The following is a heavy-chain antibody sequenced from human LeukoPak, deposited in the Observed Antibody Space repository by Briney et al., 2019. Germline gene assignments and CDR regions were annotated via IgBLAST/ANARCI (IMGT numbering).Heavy chain of an antibody. CDR3: ARDIRPGTLGYFYFMDV. J-gene: IGHJ6*03. Sequence: SLRLSCAASGLVFGSYAMDWIRQAPGKGLKWISSISWNSDYIAYADSVKGRFTISRGNAENSLYLQMNSLRAEDTALYFCARDIRPGTLGYFYFMDVWGKGTTATVSS. V-gene: IGHV3-9*01. CDR2: ISWNSDYI. D-gene: IGHD3-10*01. CDR1: GLVFGSYA.